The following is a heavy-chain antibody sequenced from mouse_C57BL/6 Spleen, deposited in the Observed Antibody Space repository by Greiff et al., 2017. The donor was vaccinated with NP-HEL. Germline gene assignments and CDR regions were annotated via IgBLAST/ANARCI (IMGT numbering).Heavy chain of an antibody. J-gene: IGHJ3*01. CDR1: GYAFSSSW. D-gene: IGHD3-2*02. CDR2: IYPGDGDT. Sequence: QVQLQQSGPELVKPGASVKISCKASGYAFSSSWMNWVKQRPGKGLEWIGRIYPGDGDTNYNGKFKGKATLTADKSSSTAYMQLSSLTSEDSAVYFCAREEGDSSGLAYWGQGTLVTVSA. CDR3: AREEGDSSGLAY. V-gene: IGHV1-82*01.